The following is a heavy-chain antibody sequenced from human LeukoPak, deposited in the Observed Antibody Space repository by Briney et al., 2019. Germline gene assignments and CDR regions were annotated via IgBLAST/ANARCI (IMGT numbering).Heavy chain of an antibody. CDR1: GYTVTGYY. CDR2: ISAYNGNT. Sequence: ASVKVSCKASGYTVTGYYMHWVRQAPGQGLEWMGWISAYNGNTNYAQKLQGRVTMTTDTSTSTAYMELRSLRSDDTAVYYCARDGESGSYSRWGQGTLVTVSS. CDR3: ARDGESGSYSR. J-gene: IGHJ4*02. D-gene: IGHD1-26*01. V-gene: IGHV1-18*04.